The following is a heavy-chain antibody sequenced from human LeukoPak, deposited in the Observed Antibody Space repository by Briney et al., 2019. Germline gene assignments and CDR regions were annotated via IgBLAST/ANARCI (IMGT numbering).Heavy chain of an antibody. CDR3: ASSLDILTGYFDY. CDR2: ISYDGSNK. J-gene: IGHJ4*02. CDR1: GFTFSSYG. V-gene: IGHV3-30*03. D-gene: IGHD3-9*01. Sequence: GRSLRLSCAASGFTFSSYGMHWVRQAPGKGLEWVAVISYDGSNKYYADSVKGRFTISRDNSKNTLYLQMNSLRAKDTAVYYCASSLDILTGYFDYWGQGTLVTVSS.